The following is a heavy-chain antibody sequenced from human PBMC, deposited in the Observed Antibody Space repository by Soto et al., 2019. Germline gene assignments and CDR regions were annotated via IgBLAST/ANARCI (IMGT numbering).Heavy chain of an antibody. CDR1: GYTFTGDY. V-gene: IGHV1-3*01. CDR3: ARGKGMEENYYYYGLDI. D-gene: IGHD1-1*01. CDR2: INGGTGQT. J-gene: IGHJ6*02. Sequence: ASVKVSCNASGYTFTGDYMHWVRQAPGQGLEWMGWINGGTGQTKHSQRFQGRVNITRDTSASTAYMELSSLRSEDTAVYYCARGKGMEENYYYYGLDIWGQGTTVTVSS.